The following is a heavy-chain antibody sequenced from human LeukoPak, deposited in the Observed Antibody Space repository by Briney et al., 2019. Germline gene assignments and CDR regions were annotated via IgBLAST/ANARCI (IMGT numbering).Heavy chain of an antibody. D-gene: IGHD3-10*01. CDR3: ANLPSGADTYYYYGMDV. J-gene: IGHJ6*02. CDR2: ISGSGGST. Sequence: GASLRLSCAASGFTFSSHAMSWVRQAPGKGLEWVSAISGSGGSTYYADSVKGRFTISRDNSKNTLYLQMNSLRAEDTAVYYCANLPSGADTYYYYGMDVWGQGTTVTVSS. V-gene: IGHV3-23*01. CDR1: GFTFSSHA.